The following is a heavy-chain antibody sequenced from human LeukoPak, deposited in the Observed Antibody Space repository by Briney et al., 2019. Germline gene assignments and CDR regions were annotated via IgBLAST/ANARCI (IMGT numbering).Heavy chain of an antibody. CDR2: ISSSSSYI. J-gene: IGHJ4*02. CDR3: ARDLFVNDGDYADY. V-gene: IGHV3-21*04. D-gene: IGHD4-17*01. Sequence: GGSLRLSCAASGFTFSSYSMNWVRQAPGKGLEWVSSISSSSSYIYYADSVKGRFTISRDNAKNSLYLQMNSLRADDTAVYYCARDLFVNDGDYADYWGQGTLVTVSS. CDR1: GFTFSSYS.